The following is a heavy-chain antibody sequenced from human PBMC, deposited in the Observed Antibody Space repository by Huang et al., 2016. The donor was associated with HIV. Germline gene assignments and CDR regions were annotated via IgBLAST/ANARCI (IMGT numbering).Heavy chain of an antibody. D-gene: IGHD3-22*01. CDR2: ISHDGGIR. CDR1: GFSFTHRA. CDR3: AKTDYDSSGNPDH. V-gene: IGHV3-30*02. Sequence: QVQLVESGGGVVQSGGSLRLSCAASGFSFTHRAMHWVRQAPGKGLEWVAFISHDGGIRDYGDSVKGRYTISRDNSMHALYLHVNSLRTDDTAVYLFAKTDYDSSGNPDHWGQGTLVTVSS. J-gene: IGHJ5*02.